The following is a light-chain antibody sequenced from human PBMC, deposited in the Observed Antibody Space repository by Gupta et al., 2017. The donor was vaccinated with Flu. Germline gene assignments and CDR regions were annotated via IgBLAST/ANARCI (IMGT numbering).Light chain of an antibody. J-gene: IGKJ4*01. V-gene: IGKV1-39*01. CDR1: ESITNY. Sequence: SPSSLSASVGDRGTSSCRASESITNYLNWYQQKPGKAPKLLIYTTSTLHHGVPSRFSGSGSGTDYTLTISSLQPEDSATYYCQQSFSSITFGGGTKIEIK. CDR3: QQSFSSIT. CDR2: TTS.